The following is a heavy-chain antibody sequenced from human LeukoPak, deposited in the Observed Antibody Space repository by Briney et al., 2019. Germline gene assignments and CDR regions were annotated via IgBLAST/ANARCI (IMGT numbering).Heavy chain of an antibody. CDR2: INHSGRI. Sequence: PSETLSLTCTVSSGSISSSNYYWGWIRQPPGKGLEWIGFINHSGRIYYKPSLKSRITISVDTSNNQFSLKLSSVTAADAAVYFCARHNIGGVSHWLDPWGQGTQVTVSS. CDR1: SGSISSSNYY. D-gene: IGHD3-16*01. J-gene: IGHJ5*02. CDR3: ARHNIGGVSHWLDP. V-gene: IGHV4-39*01.